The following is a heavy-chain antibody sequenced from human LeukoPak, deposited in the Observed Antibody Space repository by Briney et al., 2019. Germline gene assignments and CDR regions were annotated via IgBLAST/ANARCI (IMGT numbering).Heavy chain of an antibody. Sequence: SETLSLTCTVSGGSISSYYWSWIRQPPGKGMEWIGYIYYSGSTNYNPSLKSRVTISVDTSKNQFSLKLSSVTAADTAVYYCARVGSSWYEYWGQGTLVTVSS. V-gene: IGHV4-59*01. CDR1: GGSISSYY. CDR2: IYYSGST. J-gene: IGHJ4*02. D-gene: IGHD6-13*01. CDR3: ARVGSSWYEY.